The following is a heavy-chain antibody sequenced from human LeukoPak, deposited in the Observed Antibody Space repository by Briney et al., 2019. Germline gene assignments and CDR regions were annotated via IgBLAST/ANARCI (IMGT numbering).Heavy chain of an antibody. CDR3: AKGPERRGFCSGSACYSDC. Sequence: GGSLRLSCAASGLTFSGYVMSWARQAPGKGLEWVAAISANGGRTYYTESVKGHFTISRDNSKNTLYVQMNSLRADDTAVYYCAKGPERRGFCSGSACYSDCWGQGTLVTVSS. J-gene: IGHJ4*02. V-gene: IGHV3-23*01. D-gene: IGHD2-8*02. CDR2: ISANGGRT. CDR1: GLTFSGYV.